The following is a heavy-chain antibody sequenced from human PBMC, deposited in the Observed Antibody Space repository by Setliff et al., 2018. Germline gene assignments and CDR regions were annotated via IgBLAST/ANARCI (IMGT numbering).Heavy chain of an antibody. CDR2: INPSGGST. D-gene: IGHD3-3*01. Sequence: ASVKVSCKASGYTFTRYYMHWVRQAPGQGLEWMGIINPSGGSTSYAQKFQGRVTMTEDTSTDTAYMELSSLRSEDTAVYYCATGFVGFGVVPRALDVWGKGTTVTVSS. CDR3: ATGFVGFGVVPRALDV. CDR1: GYTFTRYY. J-gene: IGHJ6*04. V-gene: IGHV1-46*01.